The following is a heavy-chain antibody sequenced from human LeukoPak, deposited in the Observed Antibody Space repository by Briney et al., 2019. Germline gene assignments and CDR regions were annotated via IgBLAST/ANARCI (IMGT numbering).Heavy chain of an antibody. Sequence: SETLSLTCAVYGGSFSGYYWSWIRQPPGKGLEWIGEINHSGSTNYNPSLKSRVTISVDTSKNQFSLKLSSMTAADTAAYYCARGGGMRYYYGSGSPYKTWGQGTLVTVSS. J-gene: IGHJ5*02. D-gene: IGHD3-10*01. CDR3: ARGGGMRYYYGSGSPYKT. V-gene: IGHV4-34*01. CDR1: GGSFSGYY. CDR2: INHSGST.